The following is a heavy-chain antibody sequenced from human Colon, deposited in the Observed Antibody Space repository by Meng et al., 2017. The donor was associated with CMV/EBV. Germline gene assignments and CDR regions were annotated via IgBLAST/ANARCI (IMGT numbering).Heavy chain of an antibody. D-gene: IGHD5/OR15-5a*01. CDR2: TFSSGST. CDR3: ARASTFHYWYFDL. J-gene: IGHJ2*01. Sequence: SGCSITSDDYQWSWIRQAPGQGLQWVGNTFSSGSTYYHPSLESRLSISLDTSRNQFFLNLTSVTAADTAVYYCARASTFHYWYFDLWGRGTLVTVSS. CDR1: GCSITSDDYQ. V-gene: IGHV4-30-4*01.